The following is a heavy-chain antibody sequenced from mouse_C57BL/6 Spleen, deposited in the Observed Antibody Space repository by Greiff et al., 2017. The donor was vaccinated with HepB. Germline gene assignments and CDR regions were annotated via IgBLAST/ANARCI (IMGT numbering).Heavy chain of an antibody. CDR1: GFSLSTSGMG. J-gene: IGHJ3*01. CDR2: IYWDDDK. D-gene: IGHD1-1*01. Sequence: QSSQTLSLTCSFSGFSLSTSGMGVSWIRQPSGKGLEWLAHIYWDDDKRYNPSLKSRLTISKDTSRNQVFLKITSVDTADTATYYCARRDYGSRTGFAYWGQGTLVTVSA. V-gene: IGHV8-12*01. CDR3: ARRDYGSRTGFAY.